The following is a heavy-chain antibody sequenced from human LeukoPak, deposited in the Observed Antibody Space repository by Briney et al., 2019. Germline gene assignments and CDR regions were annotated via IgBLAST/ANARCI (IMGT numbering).Heavy chain of an antibody. V-gene: IGHV3-7*01. CDR2: INHNGNVN. CDR1: GFTFSSYW. D-gene: IGHD2/OR15-2a*01. CDR3: ARISIGPDY. J-gene: IGHJ4*02. Sequence: PGGSLRLSCAASGFTFSSYWMNWARQAPGKGLEWVASINHNGNVNYYVDSVKGRFTISRDNAKNSLYLQMNSLRAEDTAVYYCARISIGPDYWGQGTLVTVSS.